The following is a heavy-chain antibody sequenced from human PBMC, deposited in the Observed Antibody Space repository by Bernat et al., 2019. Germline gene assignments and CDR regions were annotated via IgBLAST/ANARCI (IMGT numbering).Heavy chain of an antibody. CDR2: INPSGGNT. CDR1: GYTFTSYY. V-gene: IGHV1-46*01. Sequence: QVQLVQSGAEVKKPGASVKASCKASGYTFTSYYFHWVRQAPGQGLEWMGLINPSGGNTNYAQKFQGRVTMTRDASTSTVYMELSSLRSEDTAVYYCAREVSSDAEYFQHWGQGTLVTVSS. J-gene: IGHJ1*01. D-gene: IGHD6-19*01. CDR3: AREVSSDAEYFQH.